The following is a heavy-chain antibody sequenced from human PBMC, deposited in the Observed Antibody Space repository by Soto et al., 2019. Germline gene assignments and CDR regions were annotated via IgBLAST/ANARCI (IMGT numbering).Heavy chain of an antibody. CDR1: GYTFTSYG. J-gene: IGHJ6*02. CDR2: ISAYNGNT. CDR3: ARGSGYKADYYYGMDV. D-gene: IGHD5-12*01. V-gene: IGHV1-18*01. Sequence: ASVKVSCKASGYTFTSYGISWVRQAPGQVLEWMGWISAYNGNTNYAQKLQGRVTMTTDTSTSTAYMELRSLRSDDTAVYYCARGSGYKADYYYGMDVWGQGTTVTVSS.